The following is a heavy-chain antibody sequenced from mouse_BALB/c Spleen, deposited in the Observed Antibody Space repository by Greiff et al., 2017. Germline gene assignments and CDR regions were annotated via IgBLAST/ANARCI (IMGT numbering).Heavy chain of an antibody. CDR1: GFSLTSYG. J-gene: IGHJ4*01. V-gene: IGHV2-9*02. D-gene: IGHD1-1*01. Sequence: VQLVESGPGLVAPSQSLSITCTVSGFSLTSYGVHWVRQPPGKGLEWLGVIWAGGSTNYNSALMSRLSISKDNSKSQVFLKMNSLQTDDTAMYYCARDPELRGDYAMDYWGQGTSVTVSS. CDR2: IWAGGST. CDR3: ARDPELRGDYAMDY.